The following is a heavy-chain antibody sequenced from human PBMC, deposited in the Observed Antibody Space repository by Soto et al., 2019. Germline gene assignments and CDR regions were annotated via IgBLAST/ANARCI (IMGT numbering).Heavy chain of an antibody. V-gene: IGHV3-21*01. D-gene: IGHD2-8*01. Sequence: PGGSLRLSCAASGFTFSSYTMNWVRQAPGKGLEWVSSISSSSSYIYYADSVKGRFTISRDNAKNSLYLQMNSLRAEDTAVYYCATKYCTNAVCQVALDYWGQGTLVTVSS. J-gene: IGHJ4*02. CDR2: ISSSSSYI. CDR3: ATKYCTNAVCQVALDY. CDR1: GFTFSSYT.